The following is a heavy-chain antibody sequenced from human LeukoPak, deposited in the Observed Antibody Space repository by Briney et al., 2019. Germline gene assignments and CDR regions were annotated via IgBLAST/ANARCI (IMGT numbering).Heavy chain of an antibody. V-gene: IGHV1-2*02. J-gene: IGHJ4*02. CDR2: INPNSGGT. CDR1: GYTFTGYY. D-gene: IGHD3-10*01. CDR3: ARDPDYYGSGSYYYFDY. Sequence: GASVKVSCKASGYTFTGYYMLWVRQAPGQGLEWMGWINPNSGGTNYAQKFQGRVTMTRDTSISTAYMELSRLRSDDTAVYYCARDPDYYGSGSYYYFDYWGQGTLVTVSS.